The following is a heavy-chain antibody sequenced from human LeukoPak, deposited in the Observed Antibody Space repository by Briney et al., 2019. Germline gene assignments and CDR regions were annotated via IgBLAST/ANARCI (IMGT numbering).Heavy chain of an antibody. CDR3: ARTQLDLDGFDI. D-gene: IGHD1-1*01. Sequence: GGSLRLSCKASGFFFGDYYMNWIRQAPGKGLECLSYISSGTINHSNYTDSVKGRFTISRDNARNSLYLQMNSLRGENTAVYYCARTQLDLDGFDIWGQGTTVTVSS. CDR1: GFFFGDYY. V-gene: IGHV3-11*06. CDR2: ISSGTINHS. J-gene: IGHJ3*02.